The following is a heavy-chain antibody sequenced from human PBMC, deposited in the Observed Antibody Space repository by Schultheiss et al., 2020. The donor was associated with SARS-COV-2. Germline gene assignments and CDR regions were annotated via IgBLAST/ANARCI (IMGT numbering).Heavy chain of an antibody. CDR1: GGSISSYY. CDR3: AREVYAPYYYYYMDV. V-gene: IGHV4-59*01. Sequence: GSLRLSCTVSGGSISSYYWSWIRQPPGKGLEWIGYIYYSGSTNYNPSLKSRVTISVDTSKNQFSLKLSSVTAADTAVYYCAREVYAPYYYYYMDVWGKGTTVTVSS. J-gene: IGHJ6*03. D-gene: IGHD2-8*01. CDR2: IYYSGST.